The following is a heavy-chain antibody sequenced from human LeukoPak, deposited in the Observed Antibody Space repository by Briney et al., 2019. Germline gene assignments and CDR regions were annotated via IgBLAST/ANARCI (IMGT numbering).Heavy chain of an antibody. CDR2: IIPIFGTA. Sequence: SVKVSCKASGGTFSSSAISWVRQAPGQGLEWMGGIIPIFGTANYAQKFQGRVTITTDESTSTAYMELSSLRSEDTAVYYCARVLLEWSCYYYYMDVWGKGTTVTVPS. CDR1: GGTFSSSA. D-gene: IGHD3-3*01. J-gene: IGHJ6*03. V-gene: IGHV1-69*05. CDR3: ARVLLEWSCYYYYMDV.